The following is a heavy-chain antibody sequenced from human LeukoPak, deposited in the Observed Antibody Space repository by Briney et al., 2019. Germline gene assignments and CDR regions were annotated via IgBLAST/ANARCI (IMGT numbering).Heavy chain of an antibody. J-gene: IGHJ4*02. Sequence: GGSLRLSCAASGFTFSSYSMNWVRQAPGKGLEWVSSISSSSSYIYYADSVKGRLTISRDNAKNSLYLQMNSLRAEDTAVYYCARGRGWYQGDYWGQGTLVTVSS. V-gene: IGHV3-21*01. CDR3: ARGRGWYQGDY. D-gene: IGHD6-19*01. CDR2: ISSSSSYI. CDR1: GFTFSSYS.